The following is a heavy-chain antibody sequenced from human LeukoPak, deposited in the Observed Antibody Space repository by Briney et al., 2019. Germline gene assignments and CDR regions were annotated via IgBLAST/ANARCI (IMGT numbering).Heavy chain of an antibody. CDR1: GGSTSGGNYY. CDR2: IYYSGST. CDR3: ARDLSGGYYP. D-gene: IGHD3-10*01. V-gene: IGHV4-61*01. J-gene: IGHJ5*02. Sequence: PSETLSLTCIVSGGSTSGGNYYWGWIRQPPGKGLEWIGYIYYSGSTNYNPSLKSRVTISVDTSKNQFSLKLSSVTAADTAVYYCARDLSGGYYPWGQGTLVTVSS.